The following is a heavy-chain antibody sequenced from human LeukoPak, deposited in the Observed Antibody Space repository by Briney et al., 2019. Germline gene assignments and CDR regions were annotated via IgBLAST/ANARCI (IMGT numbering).Heavy chain of an antibody. CDR3: ARVSTQWLADY. V-gene: IGHV1-46*01. CDR2: INPSGGST. CDR1: GGTFSSYA. Sequence: GASVKVSCKASGGTFSSYAISWVRQAPGQGLEWMGIINPSGGSTSYAQKFQGRVTMTRDTSTSTVYMELSSLRSEDTAVYYCARVSTQWLADYWGQGTLVTVSS. D-gene: IGHD6-19*01. J-gene: IGHJ4*02.